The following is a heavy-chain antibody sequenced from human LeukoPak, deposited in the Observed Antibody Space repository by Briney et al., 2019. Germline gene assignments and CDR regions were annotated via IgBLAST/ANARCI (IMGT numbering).Heavy chain of an antibody. V-gene: IGHV3-23*01. J-gene: IGHJ4*02. CDR2: ISPSGDRT. D-gene: IGHD3-22*01. CDR1: GFTFNSYA. CDR3: AIMHGYYDGSGFWVQ. Sequence: GGSLRLSCAASGFTFNSYAMSWVRQAPGKGLEWVSFISPSGDRTSNADSVEGRFTISRANTRNTLYLQMNSLRDEDTGVYYCAIMHGYYDGSGFWVQWGQGTLVTVSS.